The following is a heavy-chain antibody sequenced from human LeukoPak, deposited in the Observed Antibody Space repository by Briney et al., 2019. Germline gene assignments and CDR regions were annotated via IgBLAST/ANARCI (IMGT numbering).Heavy chain of an antibody. D-gene: IGHD3-10*01. CDR1: GFTFSNYG. CDR2: IQDDGSSK. CDR3: AKRDRYGSGSGYYYTDV. J-gene: IGHJ6*03. Sequence: GGSLRLSCAASGFTFSNYGMHWVRQAPGKGLEWVAFIQDDGSSKYYAESVKGRFTMSRDNSKNTLYLQMISLRAEDTAVYYCAKRDRYGSGSGYYYTDVWGKGTTVTVSS. V-gene: IGHV3-30*02.